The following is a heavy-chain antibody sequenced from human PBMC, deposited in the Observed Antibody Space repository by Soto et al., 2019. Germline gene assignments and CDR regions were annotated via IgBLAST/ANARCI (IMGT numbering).Heavy chain of an antibody. CDR3: ARGEIIGGTYYAY. CDR1: GFTFQTYS. D-gene: IGHD1-26*01. J-gene: IGHJ4*02. Sequence: GSLRLSCVASGFTFQTYSMNWVRQAPGKGPEWVSYISSSSSTIYYADSLKGRFTISRDNAKNSLYLQMNSLRDEDTALYYCARGEIIGGTYYAYWGQGTLVTVSS. V-gene: IGHV3-48*02. CDR2: ISSSSSTI.